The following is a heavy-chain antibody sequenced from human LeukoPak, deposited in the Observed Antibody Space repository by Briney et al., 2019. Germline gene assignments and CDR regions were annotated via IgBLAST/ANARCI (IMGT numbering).Heavy chain of an antibody. CDR2: INHSGST. D-gene: IGHD2-8*01. CDR1: GGSFSGYY. V-gene: IGHV4-34*01. Sequence: SETLSLTCAVYGGSFSGYYWSWIRQPPGKGLEWIGEINHSGSTNYNPSLKSRVTISVDTSKNQFSLKLSSVTAADTAVYYCARGGVCYGYWGQGTLATVSS. J-gene: IGHJ4*02. CDR3: ARGGVCYGY.